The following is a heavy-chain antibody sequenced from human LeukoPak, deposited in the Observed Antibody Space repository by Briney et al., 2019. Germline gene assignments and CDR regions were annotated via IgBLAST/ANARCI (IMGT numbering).Heavy chain of an antibody. V-gene: IGHV3-23*01. D-gene: IGHD3-10*01. CDR1: GFTFSSYA. CDR3: AKPHYGSGSYHKMGYFDY. CDR2: ISGSGGST. Sequence: GGSLRLSCAASGFTFSSYAMSWVRPAPGKGLEWVSAISGSGGSTYYADSVKGRFTISRDNSKNTLYLQMNSLRAEDTAVYYCAKPHYGSGSYHKMGYFDYWGQGTLVTVSS. J-gene: IGHJ4*02.